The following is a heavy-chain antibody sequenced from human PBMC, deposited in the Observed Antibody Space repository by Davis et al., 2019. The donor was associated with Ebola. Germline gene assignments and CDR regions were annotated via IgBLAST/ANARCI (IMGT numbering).Heavy chain of an antibody. CDR1: GGTFSSDG. J-gene: IGHJ6*02. V-gene: IGHV1-69*04. CDR2: IIPIVGIA. D-gene: IGHD1-1*01. Sequence: AASVKVSCKASGGTFSSDGISWVRQAPGQGLEWTGRIIPIVGIANYAPKFQGRVTITADKSTSTANMEVNSLRSEDTAVYYCARGGTWNLDYGMDVWGQGTTVTVSS. CDR3: ARGGTWNLDYGMDV.